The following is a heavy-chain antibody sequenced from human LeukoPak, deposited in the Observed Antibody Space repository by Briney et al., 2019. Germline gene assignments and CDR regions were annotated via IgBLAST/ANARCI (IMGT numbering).Heavy chain of an antibody. J-gene: IGHJ6*02. D-gene: IGHD6-19*01. Sequence: PSETLSLTCAVYGGSFSGYYWSWIRQPPGKGLEWIGEINHSGSTNYNPSLKSRVTISVDTSKNQFSLKLSSVTAADTAVYYCARGRGSSGWYYYYYGMDVWGQGTTVTVPS. V-gene: IGHV4-34*01. CDR1: GGSFSGYY. CDR2: INHSGST. CDR3: ARGRGSSGWYYYYYGMDV.